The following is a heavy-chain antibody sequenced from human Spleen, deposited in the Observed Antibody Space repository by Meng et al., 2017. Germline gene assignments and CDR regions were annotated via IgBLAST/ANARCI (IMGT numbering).Heavy chain of an antibody. CDR1: GGSISTYY. CDR2: INYSGST. J-gene: IGHJ5*02. CDR3: ARETHVANFWSGSVNWFDP. D-gene: IGHD3-3*01. V-gene: IGHV4-59*01. Sequence: SETLSLTCTLSGGSISTYYWNWIRQPPGKGLEWIGSINYSGSTNYNPSLKSRVTISVDTSKNQFSLRLSSVTAADTALYYCARETHVANFWSGSVNWFDPWGQGTLVTVSS.